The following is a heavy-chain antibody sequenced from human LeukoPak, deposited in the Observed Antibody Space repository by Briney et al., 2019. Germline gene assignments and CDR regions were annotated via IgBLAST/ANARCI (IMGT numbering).Heavy chain of an antibody. J-gene: IGHJ6*03. CDR1: GYTFTSYG. D-gene: IGHD2-2*01. Sequence: ASVKVSCKASGYTFTSYGISWVRQAPGQGLEWMGWISAYNGNTNYAQKLQGRVTVTTDTSTSTAYMELRSLRSDDTAVYYCARDGDIVAVPAARRYYYHYMDVWGKGTTVTVSS. CDR3: ARDGDIVAVPAARRYYYHYMDV. CDR2: ISAYNGNT. V-gene: IGHV1-18*01.